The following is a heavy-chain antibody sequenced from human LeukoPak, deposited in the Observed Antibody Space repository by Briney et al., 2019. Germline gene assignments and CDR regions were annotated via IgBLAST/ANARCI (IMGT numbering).Heavy chain of an antibody. CDR1: GFTLSNAW. J-gene: IGHJ4*02. CDR2: VKSKTDGGTT. D-gene: IGHD2-8*01. V-gene: IGHV3-15*01. CDR3: TTLCPPCTDFDS. Sequence: KPGGSLRLSCAASGFTLSNAWMSWVRQAPGKGLEWVGRVKSKTDGGTTDYVASVKGRFTISRDDSKNTLFLQMNSLKTEDTAVYYCTTLCPPCTDFDSWGQGTLVTVSS.